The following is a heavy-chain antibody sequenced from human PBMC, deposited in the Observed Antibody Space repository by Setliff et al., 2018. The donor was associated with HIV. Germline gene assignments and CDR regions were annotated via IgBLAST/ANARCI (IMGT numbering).Heavy chain of an antibody. Sequence: PSETLSLTCSVSGGSITNHYWSWVRQPPGKALEWMGYIFSNGVTHYNPSFESRINISLDTSKNHFSLHLRSVTAADTATYFCSRSALTSAGRHFDPWGPGTLVTVSS. D-gene: IGHD1-20*01. J-gene: IGHJ5*02. CDR3: SRSALTSAGRHFDP. CDR2: IFSNGVT. CDR1: GGSITNHY. V-gene: IGHV4-59*08.